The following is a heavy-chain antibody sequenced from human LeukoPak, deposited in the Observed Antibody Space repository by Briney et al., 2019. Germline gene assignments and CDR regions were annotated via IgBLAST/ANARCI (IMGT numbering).Heavy chain of an antibody. CDR2: ISAYNGNT. V-gene: IGHV1-18*01. CDR1: GGTFSSYA. D-gene: IGHD6-13*01. Sequence: ASVKVSCKASGGTFSSYAISWVRQAPGQGLEWMGWISAYNGNTNYAQKLQGRVTMTTDTSTSTAYMELRSLRSDDTAVYYCARDDSSSARGGYWGQGTLVTVSS. CDR3: ARDDSSSARGGY. J-gene: IGHJ4*02.